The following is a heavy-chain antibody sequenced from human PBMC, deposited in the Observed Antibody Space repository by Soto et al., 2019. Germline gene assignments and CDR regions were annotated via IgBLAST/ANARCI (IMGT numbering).Heavy chain of an antibody. Sequence: QITLKESGPTLVKPTQTLTLTCTFSGFSLSTSGVGVVWIRQPPGKALEWLALIYWDDDKRYSPFLKSRLTIPEDTSKNQVALTMTNMDPVDTATYYCAHKGGRGAGMDVWGQGTTVTVSS. D-gene: IGHD2-15*01. J-gene: IGHJ6*02. CDR2: IYWDDDK. V-gene: IGHV2-5*02. CDR3: AHKGGRGAGMDV. CDR1: GFSLSTSGVG.